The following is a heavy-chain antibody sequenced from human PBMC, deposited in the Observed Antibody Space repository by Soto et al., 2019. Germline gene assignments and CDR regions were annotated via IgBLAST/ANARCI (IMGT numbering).Heavy chain of an antibody. V-gene: IGHV4-34*01. D-gene: IGHD1-26*01. CDR2: INHSGST. J-gene: IGHJ3*02. CDR3: ARAPYSGSYRNAFDI. Sequence: SETLSLTCAVYGGSFSGYYWSWICQPPGKGLEWIGEINHSGSTNYNPSLKSRVTISVDTSKNQFSLKLSSVTAADTAVYYCARAPYSGSYRNAFDIWGQGTMVTVSS. CDR1: GGSFSGYY.